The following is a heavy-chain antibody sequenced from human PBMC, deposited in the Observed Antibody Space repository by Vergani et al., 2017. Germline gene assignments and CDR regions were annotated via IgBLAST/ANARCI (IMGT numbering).Heavy chain of an antibody. J-gene: IGHJ4*02. D-gene: IGHD3-22*01. Sequence: QVQLQESGPGLVKPSETLSLTCTVSGGSISSYYWSWIRQPPGNGLEWIGYIYYSGSTNYNPSLKSRVTISVDTSKNQFSLKLSSVTAADTAVYYCARGGYYYDSSGYHHLFDYWGQGTLVTVSS. CDR3: ARGGYYYDSSGYHHLFDY. V-gene: IGHV4-59*01. CDR1: GGSISSYY. CDR2: IYYSGST.